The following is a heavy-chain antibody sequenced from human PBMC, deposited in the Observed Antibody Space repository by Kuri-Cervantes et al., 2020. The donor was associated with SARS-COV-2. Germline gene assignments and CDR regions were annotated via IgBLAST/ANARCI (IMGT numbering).Heavy chain of an antibody. D-gene: IGHD3-10*01. CDR1: GGSISSYY. CDR3: ARDSVFHYGPGSSITFDY. J-gene: IGHJ4*02. V-gene: IGHV4-59*12. CDR2: IYYSGST. Sequence: SETLSLTCTVSGGSISSYYWSWIRQPPGKGLEWIGYIYYSGSTNYNPSLKSRVTISVDTSKNQFSLKPSSVTAADTAVYYCARDSVFHYGPGSSITFDYWGQGTLVTVSS.